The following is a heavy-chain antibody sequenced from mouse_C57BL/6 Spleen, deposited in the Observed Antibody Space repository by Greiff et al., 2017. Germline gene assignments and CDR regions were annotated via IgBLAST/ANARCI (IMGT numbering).Heavy chain of an antibody. CDR3: ARSPNYYGSSYGAMDY. CDR1: GYTFTSYW. CDR2: IDPSDSYT. Sequence: QVQLQQPGAELVMPGASVKLSCKASGYTFTSYWMHWVKQRPGQGLEWIGEIDPSDSYTNYNQKFKGKSTLTVDKSSSTAYMQLSSLTAEDSAVYYCARSPNYYGSSYGAMDYWGQGTSVTVSS. J-gene: IGHJ4*01. D-gene: IGHD1-1*01. V-gene: IGHV1-69*01.